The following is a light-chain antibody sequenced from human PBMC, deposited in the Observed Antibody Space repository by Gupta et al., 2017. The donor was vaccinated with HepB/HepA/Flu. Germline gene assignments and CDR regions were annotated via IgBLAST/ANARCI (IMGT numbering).Light chain of an antibody. CDR2: DVS. CDR1: SSDFGDFNY. CDR3: SSFTYTPPLVV. Sequence: QSALPQPASGPGPPGPPSHIPCTGPSSDFGDFNYVSWYQQKPATAPKLLISDVSNRPSGVSSRFSGSKSANTASLTISGLQAEDEAVYYFSSFTYTPPLVVFGGGTKLTVL. J-gene: IGLJ2*01. V-gene: IGLV2-14*03.